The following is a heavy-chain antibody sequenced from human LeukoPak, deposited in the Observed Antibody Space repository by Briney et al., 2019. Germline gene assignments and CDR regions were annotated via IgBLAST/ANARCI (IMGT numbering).Heavy chain of an antibody. CDR2: RFYSGST. CDR3: ARHLAMAGTNYNWFDR. D-gene: IGHD6-19*01. Sequence: PSETLSLTCTVSDDSISNNNHYWAWFRQPPEKGLEWIGSRFYSGSTYYNPSLQSRVTVSVDTANNQFSLRLSYVTAADTAVYYCARHLAMAGTNYNWFDRWGQGTQVTVSS. V-gene: IGHV4-39*01. CDR1: DDSISNNNHY. J-gene: IGHJ5*02.